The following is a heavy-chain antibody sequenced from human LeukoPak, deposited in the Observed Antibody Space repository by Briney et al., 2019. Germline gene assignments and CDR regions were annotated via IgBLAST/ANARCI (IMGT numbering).Heavy chain of an antibody. J-gene: IGHJ6*03. CDR2: ISWNSGSI. CDR3: AKDYYGSEYYYYMDV. CDR1: GFTFDDYA. Sequence: GGSLRLSCAASGFTFDDYAMHWVRQAPGKGLEWVSGISWNSGSIGYADSVKGRFTISRDNAKNSLYLQMNSLRDEDTALYYCAKDYYGSEYYYYMDVWGKGTTVTVSS. D-gene: IGHD3-10*01. V-gene: IGHV3-9*01.